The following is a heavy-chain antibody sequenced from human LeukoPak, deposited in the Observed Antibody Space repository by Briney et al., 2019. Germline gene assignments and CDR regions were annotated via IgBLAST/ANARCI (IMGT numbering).Heavy chain of an antibody. V-gene: IGHV4-34*01. J-gene: IGHJ4*02. D-gene: IGHD3-10*01. CDR2: INHSGST. CDR1: GGSFSGYY. CDR3: ARTRYYYNSRSYGAPYYFDY. Sequence: KPSETLSLTCAVYGGSFSGYYWSWIRQPPGKGVEWIGEINHSGSTNRNPSLKSRVTISVDTSKNQFSLKLSSVTAADTAVYYCARTRYYYNSRSYGAPYYFDYWGQGTLVTVSS.